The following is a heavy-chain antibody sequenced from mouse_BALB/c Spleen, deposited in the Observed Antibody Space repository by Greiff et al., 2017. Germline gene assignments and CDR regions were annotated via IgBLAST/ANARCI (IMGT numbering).Heavy chain of an antibody. V-gene: IGHV5-9-1*01. D-gene: IGHD2-4*01. CDR2: ISSGGSYT. CDR3: ARSDYDDYFDY. J-gene: IGHJ2*01. Sequence: EVMLVESGGGLVKPGGSLKLSCAASGFTFSSYAMSWVRQTPEKRLEWVATISSGGSYTYYPDSVKGRFTISRDNAKNTLYLQMSSLRSEDTAMYYCARSDYDDYFDYWGQGTTLTVSS. CDR1: GFTFSSYA.